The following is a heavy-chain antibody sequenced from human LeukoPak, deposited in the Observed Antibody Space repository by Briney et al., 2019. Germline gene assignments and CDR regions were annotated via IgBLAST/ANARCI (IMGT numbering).Heavy chain of an antibody. J-gene: IGHJ4*02. CDR2: FDPEDGET. V-gene: IGHV1-24*01. D-gene: IGHD3-10*01. Sequence: ASVKVSCKASGYTFTGYYMHWVRQAPGQGLEWMGGFDPEDGETIYAQKFQGRVTMTEDTSTDTAYMELSSLRSEDTAVYYCATRYGSGSEFDYWGQGTLVTVSS. CDR3: ATRYGSGSEFDY. CDR1: GYTFTGYY.